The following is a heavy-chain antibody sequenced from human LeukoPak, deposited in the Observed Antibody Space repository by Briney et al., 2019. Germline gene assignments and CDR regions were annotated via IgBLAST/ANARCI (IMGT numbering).Heavy chain of an antibody. CDR2: INHSGST. V-gene: IGHV4-34*01. D-gene: IGHD3-9*01. CDR1: GGSFSGYY. Sequence: SETLSLTCAVYGGSFSGYYWSWIRQPPGKGLEWIGEINHSGSTNYNPTLKSRVTISVDTSKNQFSLKLSSVTAADTAVYYCARAARLFCDVSRRFDPWGQGTLVTVSS. CDR3: ARAARLFCDVSRRFDP. J-gene: IGHJ5*02.